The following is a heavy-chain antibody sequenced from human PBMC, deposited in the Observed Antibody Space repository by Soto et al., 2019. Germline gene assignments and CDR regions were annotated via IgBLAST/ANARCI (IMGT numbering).Heavy chain of an antibody. CDR1: GFTXSSYG. J-gene: IGHJ3*02. CDR3: ARPRYSSGWTPSI. Sequence: PGGSLRLSCAASGFTXSSYGMHWVRQAPGKGLEWVAVIWYDGSNKYYADSVKGRFTISRDNSKNTLYLQMNSLRAEDTAVYYCARPRYSSGWTPSIWGQGTMVTVSS. V-gene: IGHV3-33*01. D-gene: IGHD6-19*01. CDR2: IWYDGSNK.